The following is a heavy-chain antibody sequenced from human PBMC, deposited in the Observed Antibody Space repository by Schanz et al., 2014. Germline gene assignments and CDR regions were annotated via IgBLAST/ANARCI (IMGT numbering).Heavy chain of an antibody. J-gene: IGHJ6*02. V-gene: IGHV3-21*01. CDR3: ARAGPRGTRHPINYYYAMDN. D-gene: IGHD6-6*01. CDR2: ISSSSSYI. CDR1: GFTFSNHA. Sequence: EVQLLESGGGLVQPGGSLRLSCAASGFTFSNHALSWVRQAPGQGLEWVSSISSSSSYISYADSVKGRFTISRDNAKNSLYLQMNSLRVEDTAVYYCARAGPRGTRHPINYYYAMDNWGRGTKVTV.